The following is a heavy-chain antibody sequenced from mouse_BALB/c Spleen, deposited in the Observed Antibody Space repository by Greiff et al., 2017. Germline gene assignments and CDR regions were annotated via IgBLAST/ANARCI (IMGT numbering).Heavy chain of an antibody. CDR2: ISTYYGDA. D-gene: IGHD2-4*01. J-gene: IGHJ3*01. CDR3: ARRDYDDARFAY. CDR1: GYTFTDYA. Sequence: VQLQQSGAELVRPGVSVKISCKGSGYTFTDYAMHWVKQSHAKSLEWIGVISTYYGDASYNQKFKGKATMTVDKSSSTAYMELARLTSEDSAIYYCARRDYDDARFAYWGQGTLVTVSA. V-gene: IGHV1S137*01.